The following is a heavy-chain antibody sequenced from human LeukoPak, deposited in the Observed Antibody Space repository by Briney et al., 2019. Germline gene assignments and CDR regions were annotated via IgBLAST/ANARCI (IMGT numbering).Heavy chain of an antibody. CDR2: IYSGGST. CDR3: ASVRQTSYFDY. J-gene: IGHJ4*02. CDR1: GFTFSSYS. D-gene: IGHD6-6*01. V-gene: IGHV3-66*01. Sequence: GGSLRLSCAASGFTFSSYSMNWVRQAPGKGLKWVSVIYSGGSTYYADSVKGRFTISRDNSKNTLYLQMNSLRAEDTAVYYCASVRQTSYFDYWGQGTLVTVSS.